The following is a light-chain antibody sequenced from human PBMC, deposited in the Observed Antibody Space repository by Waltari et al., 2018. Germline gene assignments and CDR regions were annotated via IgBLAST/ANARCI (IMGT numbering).Light chain of an antibody. V-gene: IGKV1-5*03. CDR2: RAS. Sequence: DIQMTQSPSTLSASVGDRVTFTCRAGQNIGNSLAWYQQKPGEAPKLLIFRASSLESGVPSRFIGSGSGTEFALTITSLQPDDFATYYCQQYSSFSGTFGQGTKLEIK. J-gene: IGKJ2*02. CDR3: QQYSSFSGT. CDR1: QNIGNS.